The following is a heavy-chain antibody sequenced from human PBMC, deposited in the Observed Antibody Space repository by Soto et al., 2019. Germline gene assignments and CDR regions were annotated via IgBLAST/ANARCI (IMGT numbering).Heavy chain of an antibody. D-gene: IGHD2-15*01. V-gene: IGHV3-74*01. J-gene: IGHJ4*02. Sequence: GGSLRLSCAASGFTFSTYWMHWVRQAPGKGLVWVSHINSDGRRTNYADSVKGRFTISGDNARNTLHLQMNSLRAEDTAMYYCARFSMSSVVATAYVDYWAQGTLVTVSS. CDR3: ARFSMSSVVATAYVDY. CDR1: GFTFSTYW. CDR2: INSDGRRT.